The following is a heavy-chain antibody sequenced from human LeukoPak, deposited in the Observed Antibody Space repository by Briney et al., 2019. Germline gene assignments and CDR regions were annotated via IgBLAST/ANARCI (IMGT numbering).Heavy chain of an antibody. CDR3: ARVIVYYMDV. V-gene: IGHV4-34*01. J-gene: IGHJ6*03. D-gene: IGHD3-16*02. CDR1: GGSFSGYY. Sequence: PSGTLSLTCAVYGGSFSGYYWSWIRQPPGKGLEWIGEINHSGSTNYNLSLKSRVTISVDTSKNQFSLKLSSVTAADTAVYYCARVIVYYMDVWGKGTTVTVSS. CDR2: INHSGST.